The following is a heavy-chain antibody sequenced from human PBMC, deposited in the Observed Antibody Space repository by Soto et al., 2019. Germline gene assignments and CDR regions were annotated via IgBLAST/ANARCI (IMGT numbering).Heavy chain of an antibody. D-gene: IGHD2-15*01. CDR3: AKDSYCSGGSCYDPKYFDY. Sequence: GGSLRLSCAASGFTFSSYWMHWVRQAPGKGLEWVSVISGSSGSTYYADSVKGRFTISRDNSKNTLYLQMNSLRAEDTAVYYCAKDSYCSGGSCYDPKYFDYWGQGTPVTVSS. V-gene: IGHV3-23*01. CDR1: GFTFSSYW. J-gene: IGHJ4*02. CDR2: ISGSSGST.